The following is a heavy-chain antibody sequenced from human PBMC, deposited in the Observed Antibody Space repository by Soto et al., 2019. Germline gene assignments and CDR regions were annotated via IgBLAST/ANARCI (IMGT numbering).Heavy chain of an antibody. V-gene: IGHV3-74*01. J-gene: IGHJ4*02. CDR1: GFTLSSYW. CDR3: VSYRLCNSVSRSNY. Sequence: PGGSLRLSCAASGFTLSSYWMHWGLQAPWKGLVWVSRINGDGSGTAHAVSVRGRFTISRDNAKNTVFLQMNSLRADDTAVYYCVSYRLCNSVSRSNYCGQGSLVTVSS. D-gene: IGHD3-16*02. CDR2: INGDGSGT.